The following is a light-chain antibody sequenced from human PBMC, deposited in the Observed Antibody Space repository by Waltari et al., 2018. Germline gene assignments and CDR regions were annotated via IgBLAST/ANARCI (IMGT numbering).Light chain of an antibody. J-gene: IGKJ1*01. CDR1: QSLVHSDGNTY. CDR3: MQGTHWWT. CDR2: KVS. Sequence: DVVMTQSPLSLPVTLGQPASISCRSSQSLVHSDGNTYVNWFHQRPGQSPRRLIYKVSNRDAGVPDRFSGSGSGTDFTLKISRVEAEDVGFYYCMQGTHWWTFGQGTKVEIK. V-gene: IGKV2-30*02.